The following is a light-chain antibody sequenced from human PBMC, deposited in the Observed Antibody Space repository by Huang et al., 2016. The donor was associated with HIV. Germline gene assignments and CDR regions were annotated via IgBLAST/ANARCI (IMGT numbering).Light chain of an antibody. V-gene: IGKV3-20*01. Sequence: EIVLTQSPGTLFLSPGERATLSCRASQSVSSSYLAWYQQKPGQAPRLVIHGASSRATGIPDRFRGSGSGTDFTLTISRLEPEYFAVYYCQQYGTSPQTFGQGTKVEIK. CDR3: QQYGTSPQT. CDR2: GAS. CDR1: QSVSSSY. J-gene: IGKJ1*01.